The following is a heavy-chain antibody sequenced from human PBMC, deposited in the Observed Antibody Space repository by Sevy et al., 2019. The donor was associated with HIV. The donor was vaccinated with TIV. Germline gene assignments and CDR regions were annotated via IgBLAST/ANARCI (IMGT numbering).Heavy chain of an antibody. CDR2: ITRDGSST. V-gene: IGHV3-74*01. CDR1: GFTFSNYW. Sequence: GGSLRLSCATSGFTFSNYWMHWVRLLPGKGLEWVSRITRDGSSTSYADSVKGRFTISRDNAKNTLHLQMISLRAEDSALYYCVRDNLGYTYGYGSVWGQGSLVTVSS. CDR3: VRDNLGYTYGYGSV. J-gene: IGHJ4*02. D-gene: IGHD5-18*01.